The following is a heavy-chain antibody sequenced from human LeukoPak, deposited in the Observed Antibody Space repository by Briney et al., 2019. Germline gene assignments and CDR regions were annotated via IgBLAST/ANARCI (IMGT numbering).Heavy chain of an antibody. D-gene: IGHD4-17*01. CDR3: AHLLDYGDNRLDF. V-gene: IGHV1-3*01. Sequence: ASVNDSCMASGYTLTTYAIHWVRQAPGQKLEWMGWINAGDNTKYSQKFQGRVTFTRDTSASPAYMELSSLRSEDTAIYYCAHLLDYGDNRLDFWGQGTLVTVSS. J-gene: IGHJ4*02. CDR2: INAGDNT. CDR1: GYTLTTYA.